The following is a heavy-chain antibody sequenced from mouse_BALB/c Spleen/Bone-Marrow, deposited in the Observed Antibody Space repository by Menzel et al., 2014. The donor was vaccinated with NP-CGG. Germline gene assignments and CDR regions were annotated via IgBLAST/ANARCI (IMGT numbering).Heavy chain of an antibody. V-gene: IGHV1S81*02. D-gene: IGHD2-1*01. CDR1: GYTFTSYY. J-gene: IGHJ4*01. CDR3: SRGGNFDVMDY. CDR2: INPSNGAN. Sequence: QVQLQQSGAELVKPGASVKLSCKASGYTFTSYYMFWVKQRPGQGLEWIGGINPSNGANNFNEKFKSKATLTVDKSSSTAHMQLSSLTSEDSAVYYCSRGGNFDVMDYWGQGTSVTVSS.